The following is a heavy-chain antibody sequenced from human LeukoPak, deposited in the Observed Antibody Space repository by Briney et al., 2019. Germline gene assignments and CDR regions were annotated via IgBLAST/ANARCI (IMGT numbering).Heavy chain of an antibody. CDR3: ARDQGLTGYFDY. Sequence: ASVKVSCKTSGYRFTNYYMHWVRQAPGQGLEWMGIINPSGGSTNYAQKFQGRVTMTRDTSTRTVYMELSSLRSEDTAVYYCARDQGLTGYFDYWGQGTLVTVSS. J-gene: IGHJ4*02. V-gene: IGHV1-46*01. CDR1: GYRFTNYY. D-gene: IGHD3-9*01. CDR2: INPSGGST.